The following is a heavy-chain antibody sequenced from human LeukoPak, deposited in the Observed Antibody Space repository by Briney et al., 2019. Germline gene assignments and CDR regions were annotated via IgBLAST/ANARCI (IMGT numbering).Heavy chain of an antibody. CDR3: AIGIVVVPAAPDNWFDP. CDR1: GGSFSGYY. Sequence: PSETLSLTCAVYGGSFSGYYWSWIRQPPGKGLEWIGEINHSGSTNYNPSLKSRVTISVDTSKNQFSLKLSSVTAADTAVYYCAIGIVVVPAAPDNWFDPWGQGTLVTVSS. D-gene: IGHD2-2*01. V-gene: IGHV4-34*01. CDR2: INHSGST. J-gene: IGHJ5*02.